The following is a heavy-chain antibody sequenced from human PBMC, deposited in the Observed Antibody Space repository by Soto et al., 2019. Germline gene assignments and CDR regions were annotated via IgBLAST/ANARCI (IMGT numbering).Heavy chain of an antibody. CDR1: GFTFSDHY. D-gene: IGHD3-3*01. V-gene: IGHV3-11*01. Sequence: GGSLRLSCAASGFTFSDHYMSWIRQAPGKGLEWLSYIGSSGTTIFYADSVKGRFTISRDNDKNSIYLEMNSLRAEDTAVYYCARDKYFDFWTNPLDVPYYYGMDVWGQGTTVTVS. CDR2: IGSSGTTI. J-gene: IGHJ6*02. CDR3: ARDKYFDFWTNPLDVPYYYGMDV.